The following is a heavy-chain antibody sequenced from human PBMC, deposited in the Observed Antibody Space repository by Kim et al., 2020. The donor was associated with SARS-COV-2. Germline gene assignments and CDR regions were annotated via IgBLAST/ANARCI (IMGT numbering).Heavy chain of an antibody. CDR2: ISYDGSNK. V-gene: IGHV3-30*18. CDR1: GFTFSSYG. D-gene: IGHD1-26*01. J-gene: IGHJ4*02. Sequence: GGSLRLSCAASGFTFSSYGMHWVRQAPGKGLEWVAVISYDGSNKYYADSVKGRFTISRDNSKNTLYLQMNSLRAEDTAVYYCANAYRQWELPFDYWGQGTLVTVSS. CDR3: ANAYRQWELPFDY.